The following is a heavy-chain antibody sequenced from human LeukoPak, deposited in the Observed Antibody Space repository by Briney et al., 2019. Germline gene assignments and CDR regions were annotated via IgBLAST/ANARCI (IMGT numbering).Heavy chain of an antibody. V-gene: IGHV1-2*02. CDR3: ARPGIAARPYYYYYMDV. J-gene: IGHJ6*03. Sequence: ASVKVSFKASGYTFTGYYMHWVRQAPGQGLEWMGWINPNSGGTNYAQKFQGRVTMTRDTSISTAYMELSRLRSDDTAVYYCARPGIAARPYYYYYMDVWGKGTTVTLSS. D-gene: IGHD6-6*01. CDR1: GYTFTGYY. CDR2: INPNSGGT.